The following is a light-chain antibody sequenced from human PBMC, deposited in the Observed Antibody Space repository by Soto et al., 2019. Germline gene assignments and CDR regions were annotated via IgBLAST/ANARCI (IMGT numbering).Light chain of an antibody. J-gene: IGKJ5*01. V-gene: IGKV3D-20*02. CDR3: QQRSNWPVT. CDR1: QSVRSSY. Sequence: EVVLTQSPGTLSLSPGERATLSCRASQSVRSSYLAWYQQKPGQAPRLLMSGASSRATGIPDRFSGSGSGTDFTLTISRLEPEDSAVYYCQQRSNWPVTFGQGTRLEIK. CDR2: GAS.